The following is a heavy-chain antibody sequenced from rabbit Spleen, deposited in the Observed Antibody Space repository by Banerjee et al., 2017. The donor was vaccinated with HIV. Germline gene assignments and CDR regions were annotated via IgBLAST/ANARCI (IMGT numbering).Heavy chain of an antibody. CDR1: GFSFSYNDY. J-gene: IGHJ6*01. D-gene: IGHD8-1*01. Sequence: QEQLEESGGDLVKPGASLTLTCKASGFSFSYNDYMCWVRQPPGKGPEWIACIGAAITYTTYYATWAKGRFTISKTSSTTVTLQMTSLTAADTATYFCARDSGTSFSSYGMDLWGPGTLVTVS. CDR2: IGAAITYTT. CDR3: ARDSGTSFSSYGMDL. V-gene: IGHV1S45*01.